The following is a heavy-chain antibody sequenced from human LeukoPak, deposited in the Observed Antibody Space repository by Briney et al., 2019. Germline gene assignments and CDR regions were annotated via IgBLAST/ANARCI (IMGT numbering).Heavy chain of an antibody. CDR1: GDFITAYY. V-gene: IGHV4-59*01. Sequence: PSETLSLTCTVSGDFITAYYWSWIRQLPGKGLEWIGYVYYTGSTEYNPSLRSRVTISLEMSNHQFSLNLTSVTAADTAVYYCASNTGTVFDYWGQGALVTVSS. D-gene: IGHD7-27*01. J-gene: IGHJ4*02. CDR3: ASNTGTVFDY. CDR2: VYYTGST.